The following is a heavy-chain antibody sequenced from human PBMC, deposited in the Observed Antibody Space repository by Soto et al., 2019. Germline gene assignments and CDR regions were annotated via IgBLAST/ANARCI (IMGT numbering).Heavy chain of an antibody. CDR2: IYYSGST. V-gene: IGHV4-31*03. D-gene: IGHD2-2*01. CDR1: GGSISSGGYY. J-gene: IGHJ4*02. CDR3: ATGVVLVPADTAPFSDY. Sequence: QVQLQESGPGLVKPSQTLSLTCTVSGGSISSGGYYWSWIRQHPGKGLEWIGYIYYSGSTYYNRTLKLRVTISVDTSNMGFTMELCSTPPDNTVADYGATGVVLVPADTAPFSDYWGRGTLVSASS.